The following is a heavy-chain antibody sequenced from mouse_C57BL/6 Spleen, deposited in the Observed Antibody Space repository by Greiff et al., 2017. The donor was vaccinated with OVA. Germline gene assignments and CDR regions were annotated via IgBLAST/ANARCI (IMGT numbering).Heavy chain of an antibody. V-gene: IGHV7-1*01. CDR2: SRNKANDYTT. CDR1: GFTFSDFY. J-gene: IGHJ1*03. Sequence: DVMLVESGGGLVQSGRSLRLSCATSGFTFSDFYMEWVRQAPGKGLEWIAASRNKANDYTTEYSASVKGRFIVSRDTSQSILYLQMNALRAEDTAIYYCARGNWDGYFDVWGTGTTVTVSS. D-gene: IGHD4-1*02. CDR3: ARGNWDGYFDV.